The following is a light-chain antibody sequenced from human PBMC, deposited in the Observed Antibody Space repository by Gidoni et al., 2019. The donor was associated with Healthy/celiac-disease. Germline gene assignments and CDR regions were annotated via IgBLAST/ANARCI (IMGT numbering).Light chain of an antibody. V-gene: IGKV3-11*01. J-gene: IGKJ5*01. CDR2: DAS. CDR1: QSVSSY. CDR3: QQRSHWPPIT. Sequence: EIVLTQSPATLSLSPGERATLSCSASQSVSSYLACYQQKPGQAPRLLIYDASTRATGIPDRFSGSVSGTDFTLTISSLEPEDFAVYYCQQRSHWPPITFGQGTRLEIK.